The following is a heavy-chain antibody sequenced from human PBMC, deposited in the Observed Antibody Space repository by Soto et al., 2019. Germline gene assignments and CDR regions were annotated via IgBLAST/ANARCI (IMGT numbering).Heavy chain of an antibody. CDR1: VGSISSCGYY. J-gene: IGHJ6*02. Sequence: SEPLCLPCTVSVGSISSCGYYWSWIRQHPVKGLHWIGYIYYSGSTYYNPSLKSRVTISVDTSKNQFSLKLSSVTAADTAVYYCARDRATMVRGVVVIRYGMDVWGQGTTVTVSS. CDR2: IYYSGST. CDR3: ARDRATMVRGVVVIRYGMDV. D-gene: IGHD3-10*01. V-gene: IGHV4-31*03.